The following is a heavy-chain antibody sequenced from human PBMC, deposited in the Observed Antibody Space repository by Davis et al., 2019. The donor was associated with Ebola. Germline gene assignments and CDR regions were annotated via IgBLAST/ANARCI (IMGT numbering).Heavy chain of an antibody. V-gene: IGHV3-66*01. CDR3: ARASSAFDI. CDR2: INSGGGT. J-gene: IGHJ3*02. Sequence: GESLKIFCAASGFTVSSDFMGWVRQAPGKGLEWVSVINSGGGTFYADSVKGRFTISRDNAKNSLYLQMNSLRAEDTAVYYCARASSAFDIWGQGTMVTVSS. CDR1: GFTVSSDF.